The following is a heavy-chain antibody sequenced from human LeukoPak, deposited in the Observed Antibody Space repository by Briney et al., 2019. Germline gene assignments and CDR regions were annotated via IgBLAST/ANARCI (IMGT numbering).Heavy chain of an antibody. J-gene: IGHJ4*02. Sequence: ASVKVSCKASGYTFINYYMHWVQQAPGQGLEWMGIINPSGGTTSYAQNFQGRVTMTRDTSTSTVYMELSSLRSEDTAVYYCAREIGPRQLHLWGSVFDYWGQGTLVTVSS. D-gene: IGHD5-18*01. CDR1: GYTFINYY. CDR2: INPSGGTT. V-gene: IGHV1-46*01. CDR3: AREIGPRQLHLWGSVFDY.